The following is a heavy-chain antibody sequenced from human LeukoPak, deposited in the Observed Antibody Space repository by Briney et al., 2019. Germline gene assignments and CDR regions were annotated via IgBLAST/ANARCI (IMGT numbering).Heavy chain of an antibody. J-gene: IGHJ4*02. D-gene: IGHD3-10*01. V-gene: IGHV4-39*01. CDR1: GDSISSSYYY. CDR3: GRHVSGYASGIDY. CDR2: IYFSGST. Sequence: PSETLSLTCAVSGDSISSSYYYWGWIRQPPGKGLEWIGTIYFSGSTYYNPSLKSRVTISVDTSKNQFSLRLGSVTAADTAVYYCGRHVSGYASGIDYWGQGTLVTVSS.